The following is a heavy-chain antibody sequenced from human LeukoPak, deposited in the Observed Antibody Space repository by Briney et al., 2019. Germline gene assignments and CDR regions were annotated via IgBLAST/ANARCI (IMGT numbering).Heavy chain of an antibody. CDR2: ITSTGGGT. V-gene: IGHV3-23*01. CDR3: ARDRGYYDSSGYYSGDY. J-gene: IGHJ4*02. Sequence: GGSLRLSCAASGFTFRTYALTWVRQAPGKGLEWVSTITSTGGGTFYADSMKGRFTISRDNSKNTLYLQMNSLRAEDTAVYYCARDRGYYDSSGYYSGDYWGQGTLVTVSS. CDR1: GFTFRTYA. D-gene: IGHD3-22*01.